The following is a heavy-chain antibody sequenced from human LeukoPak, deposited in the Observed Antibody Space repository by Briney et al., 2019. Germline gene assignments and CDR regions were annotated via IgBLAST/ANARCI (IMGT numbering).Heavy chain of an antibody. V-gene: IGHV3-49*03. CDR3: SRCSGWLSVY. D-gene: IGHD6-19*01. J-gene: IGHJ4*02. Sequence: GGSLRLSCTASGFTFGDYLMSWFRQATGKGLEWIGFISGGTTEYAASVKGRFTISRDDSTSIAYLQMNSLTTEDTAVYYCSRCSGWLSVYWGQGTLVTVSS. CDR1: GFTFGDYL. CDR2: ISGGTT.